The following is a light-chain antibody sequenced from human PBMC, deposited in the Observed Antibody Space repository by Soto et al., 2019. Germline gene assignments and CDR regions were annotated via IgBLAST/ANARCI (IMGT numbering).Light chain of an antibody. CDR2: DVS. CDR3: SSYTSSSTLVV. Sequence: QSALTQPGSVCRSPWQSITISCPGTSSDVGGYNYVSWYQQHPGKAPKLMIYDVSNRPSGVSNRFSGSKSGNTASLTISGLQAEDEADYYCSSYTSSSTLVVFGTGTKVTVL. CDR1: SSDVGGYNY. J-gene: IGLJ1*01. V-gene: IGLV2-14*01.